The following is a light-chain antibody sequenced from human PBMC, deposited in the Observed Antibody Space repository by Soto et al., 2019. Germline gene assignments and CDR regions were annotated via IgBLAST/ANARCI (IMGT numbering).Light chain of an antibody. CDR2: GAS. J-gene: IGKJ4*01. V-gene: IGKV3-15*01. CDR1: QSVNSN. Sequence: ELVMTQSPATLSVSPGERATLSCRASQSVNSNLAWYQQKPGQAPRLLIYGASTRATGIPARFSGSGSGTEFTLTISSLRSEDFAVYYCQQYNNWPLGFGGGTKVDIK. CDR3: QQYNNWPLG.